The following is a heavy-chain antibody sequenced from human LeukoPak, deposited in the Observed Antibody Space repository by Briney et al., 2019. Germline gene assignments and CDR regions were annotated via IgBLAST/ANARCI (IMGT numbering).Heavy chain of an antibody. Sequence: GGSLRLSCAASRFTSSRYALHGVRQAPGKGLEYVSAISGNGGTTYYANSVKGRFTISRDNSKNTLYLQMGSLRAEDMGVYYCARSWITVFGTRRTCDRWGQGILVTVSS. CDR3: ARSWITVFGTRRTCDR. CDR1: RFTSSRYA. J-gene: IGHJ5*02. V-gene: IGHV3-64*01. CDR2: ISGNGGTT. D-gene: IGHD6-19*01.